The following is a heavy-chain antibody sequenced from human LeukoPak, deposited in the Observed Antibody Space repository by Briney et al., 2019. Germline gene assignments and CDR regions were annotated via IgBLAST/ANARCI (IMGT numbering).Heavy chain of an antibody. CDR3: AKNVWFGELLYSFDY. V-gene: IGHV3-23*01. CDR2: ISGSGGST. D-gene: IGHD3-10*01. Sequence: PGGSLRLSCAASGFTFSSYAMSWVRQAPGKGLEWVSAISGSGGSTYYADSVKGRFTISRDNSKNTLYLQMNSLRAGDTAVYYCAKNVWFGELLYSFDYWGQGTLVTVSS. CDR1: GFTFSSYA. J-gene: IGHJ4*02.